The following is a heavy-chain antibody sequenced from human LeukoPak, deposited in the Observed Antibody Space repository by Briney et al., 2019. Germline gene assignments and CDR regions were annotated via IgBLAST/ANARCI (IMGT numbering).Heavy chain of an antibody. J-gene: IGHJ4*02. CDR3: AKDIGEPLLPDQNDY. V-gene: IGHV3-23*01. Sequence: GGSLRLSCAASGFTFSSYAMSWVRQAPGKGREGVSAISGSGGSRYYADSGKCRFTISRDKSKNTLYLQMNSLTAEDTAVYYCAKDIGEPLLPDQNDYWGQGTLVTLSP. CDR2: ISGSGGSR. CDR1: GFTFSSYA. D-gene: IGHD3-22*01.